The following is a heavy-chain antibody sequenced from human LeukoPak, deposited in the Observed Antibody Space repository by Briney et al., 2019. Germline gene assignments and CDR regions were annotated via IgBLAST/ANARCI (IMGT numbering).Heavy chain of an antibody. Sequence: SETLSLTCTVSGGSISSGGYYWSWIRQHPGKGLEWIGYIYDSESTYYNPSLKSRVTISVDTSKNQFSLKLSSVTAADTAVYYCARENPSGYYNRPIDYWGQGTLVTVSS. J-gene: IGHJ4*02. CDR1: GGSISSGGYY. CDR2: IYDSEST. D-gene: IGHD3-22*01. CDR3: ARENPSGYYNRPIDY. V-gene: IGHV4-31*03.